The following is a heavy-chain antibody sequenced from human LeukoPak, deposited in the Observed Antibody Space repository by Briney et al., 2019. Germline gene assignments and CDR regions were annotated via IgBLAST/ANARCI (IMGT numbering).Heavy chain of an antibody. V-gene: IGHV1-24*01. D-gene: IGHD6-19*01. Sequence: ASVKVSCKVSGCTLTELSMHWVRQAPGEGLEWMGGFDPEDGETIYAQKFQGRVTMTEDTSTDTAYMEVSSLRSEDTAVYYCAPSWGSSGWYSWFDPWGQGTLVTVSS. J-gene: IGHJ5*02. CDR3: APSWGSSGWYSWFDP. CDR2: FDPEDGET. CDR1: GCTLTELS.